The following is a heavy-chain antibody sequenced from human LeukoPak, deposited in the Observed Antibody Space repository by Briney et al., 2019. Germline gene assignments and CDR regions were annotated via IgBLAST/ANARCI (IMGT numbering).Heavy chain of an antibody. V-gene: IGHV3-64*01. CDR2: ISSNGDNT. J-gene: IGHJ5*02. CDR3: ARDGVGAYNWFDP. Sequence: GGSLRLSCAASGFTFRSYAMYWVRQAPGKGLEYASAISSNGDNTYYASSVKGRFTTSRDNSKNTLYLQMGSLRAEDMAVYYRARDGVGAYNWFDPWGQGTLVTVSS. CDR1: GFTFRSYA. D-gene: IGHD1-26*01.